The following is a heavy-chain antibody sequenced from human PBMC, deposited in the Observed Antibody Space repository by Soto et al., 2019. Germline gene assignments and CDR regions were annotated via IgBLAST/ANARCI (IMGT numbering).Heavy chain of an antibody. V-gene: IGHV3-23*01. CDR1: GLTFSSYA. D-gene: IGHD2-2*01. CDR3: AKLPPCSTSCYDPPDY. J-gene: IGHJ4*02. CDR2: ISGSGGST. Sequence: PGGSLRLSCAASGLTFSSYAMSWVRQAPGKGLEWVSAISGSGGSTYYADSVKGRFTISRDNSKNTLYLQMNSLRAEDTAVYYCAKLPPCSTSCYDPPDYWGQGTLVTVSS.